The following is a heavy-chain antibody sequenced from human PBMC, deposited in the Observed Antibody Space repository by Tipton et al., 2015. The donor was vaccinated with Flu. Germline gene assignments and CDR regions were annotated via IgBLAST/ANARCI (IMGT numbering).Heavy chain of an antibody. CDR2: IYYSGST. CDR1: GGSISSGGYY. D-gene: IGHD6-6*01. CDR3: ARDRSSIAARIFDY. Sequence: TLSLTCTVSGGSISSGGYYWSWIRQHPGKGLEWIGYIYYSGSTYYNPSLKSRVTISVDTSKNQFSLKLSSVTAADTAVYYCARDRSSIAARIFDYWGQGTLVTVSS. V-gene: IGHV4-31*03. J-gene: IGHJ4*02.